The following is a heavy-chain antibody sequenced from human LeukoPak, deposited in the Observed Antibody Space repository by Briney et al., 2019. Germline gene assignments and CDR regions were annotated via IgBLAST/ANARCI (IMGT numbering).Heavy chain of an antibody. Sequence: GASVKVSCKASGGTFSSYAISWVRQAPGHGLEWMGRIIPIFGTANYAQKFQGRVTITTDESTSTAYMEMSSLRSEDTAVYYCAREERRGGKATPDFDYWGQGTLVTVSS. J-gene: IGHJ4*02. CDR2: IIPIFGTA. D-gene: IGHD2-15*01. CDR3: AREERRGGKATPDFDY. V-gene: IGHV1-69*05. CDR1: GGTFSSYA.